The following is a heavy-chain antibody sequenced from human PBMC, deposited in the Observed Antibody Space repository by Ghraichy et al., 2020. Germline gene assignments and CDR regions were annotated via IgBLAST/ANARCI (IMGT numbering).Heavy chain of an antibody. CDR2: INHSGST. J-gene: IGHJ4*02. Sequence: SCAVYGGSFSGYYWSWIRQPPGKGLEWIGEINHSGSTNYNPSLKSRVTISVDTSKNQFSLKLSSVTAADTAVYYCARRRYCSSTSCSFDYWGQGTLVTVSS. CDR3: ARRRYCSSTSCSFDY. CDR1: GGSFSGYY. V-gene: IGHV4-34*01. D-gene: IGHD2-2*01.